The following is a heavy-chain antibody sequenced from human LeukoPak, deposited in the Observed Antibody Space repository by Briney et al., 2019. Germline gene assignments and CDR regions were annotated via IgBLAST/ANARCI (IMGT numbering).Heavy chain of an antibody. CDR3: ARRLWVDGGNSGPADY. CDR2: IHPGDSDS. J-gene: IGHJ4*02. V-gene: IGHV5-51*01. D-gene: IGHD4-23*01. CDR1: GYSFTSYW. Sequence: GESLKISCKGSGYSFTSYWIGWVRQMPGKGLEWMGIIHPGDSDSKYSPSFQGQVTISADKSISTVYLQWSSLKASDTALYYCARRLWVDGGNSGPADYWGQGTLVTVSS.